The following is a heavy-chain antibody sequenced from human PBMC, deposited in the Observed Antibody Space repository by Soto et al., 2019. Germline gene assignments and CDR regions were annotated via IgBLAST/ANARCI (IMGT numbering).Heavy chain of an antibody. D-gene: IGHD2-21*02. CDR2: INHSGST. Sequence: SETLSLTCAGYGGSFSGYYWTWIRQPPGTGLECIGEINHSGSTNYNPSLKSRVTISVDTSKNQFSLKLTSVTAADTAVYYCERAKTAIHSDSLGEGTLVTV. CDR3: ERAKTAIHSDS. J-gene: IGHJ4*02. V-gene: IGHV4-34*01. CDR1: GGSFSGYY.